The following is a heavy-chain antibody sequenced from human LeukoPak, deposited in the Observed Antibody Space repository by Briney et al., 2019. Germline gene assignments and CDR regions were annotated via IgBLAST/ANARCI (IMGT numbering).Heavy chain of an antibody. Sequence: GGSLRLSCAASGFTFSSYAMHWVRQAPGKGLEWVAVISYDGSNKYYADSVKGRFTISRDNSKNTLYLQMNSLRAEDTAVYYCASEYSSSSETFDYWGQGTLVTVSS. J-gene: IGHJ4*02. CDR3: ASEYSSSSETFDY. CDR1: GFTFSSYA. CDR2: ISYDGSNK. D-gene: IGHD6-6*01. V-gene: IGHV3-30*04.